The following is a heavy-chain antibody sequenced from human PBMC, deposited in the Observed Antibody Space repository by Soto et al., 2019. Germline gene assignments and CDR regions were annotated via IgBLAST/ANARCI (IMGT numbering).Heavy chain of an antibody. CDR3: AREGSYHYFDY. CDR2: IYYTGRT. V-gene: IGHV4-31*03. CDR1: DGSVSRGGYY. J-gene: IGHJ4*02. Sequence: SETPSLTCTVSDGSVSRGGYYWSWLRQSPGKGLEWIGNIYYTGRTSYNPSLKSRVTISLETSKRQFSLRLASVSAADTALYYCAREGSYHYFDYWGQGALVTVSS. D-gene: IGHD1-26*01.